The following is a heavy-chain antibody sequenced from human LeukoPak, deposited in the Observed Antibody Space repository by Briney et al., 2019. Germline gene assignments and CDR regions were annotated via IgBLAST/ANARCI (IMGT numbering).Heavy chain of an antibody. CDR3: ARDWAHYYDSSGYSVY. CDR1: GFTFSSYG. Sequence: GGSLRLSCAASGFTFSSYGMHWVRQAPGKGLEWVAVIWYDGSNKYYADSVKGRFTISRDNSKNTLYLQMNSLRAEDTAVYYCARDWAHYYDSSGYSVYWGQGTLVTVSS. J-gene: IGHJ4*02. CDR2: IWYDGSNK. V-gene: IGHV3-33*01. D-gene: IGHD3-22*01.